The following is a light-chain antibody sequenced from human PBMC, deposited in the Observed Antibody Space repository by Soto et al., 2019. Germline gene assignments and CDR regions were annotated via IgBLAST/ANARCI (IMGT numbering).Light chain of an antibody. CDR1: SSNIGSNS. CDR2: GNI. V-gene: IGLV1-44*01. CDR3: GAWDDSLNAYV. J-gene: IGLJ1*01. Sequence: QSVLTQPPSASETPGQRVTIACSGSSSNIGSNSVNWFQQLPGTAPKLLISGNIQRPSGVPDRFSGSKSGTSAALAISGVQAEDEADDYCGAWDDSLNAYVFGTGTKLTVL.